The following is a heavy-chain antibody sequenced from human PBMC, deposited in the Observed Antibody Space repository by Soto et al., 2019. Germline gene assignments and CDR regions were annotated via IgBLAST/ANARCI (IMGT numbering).Heavy chain of an antibody. D-gene: IGHD2-21*02. CDR2: INAGNGNT. J-gene: IGHJ6*01. CDR1: GYTFTSYA. V-gene: IGHV1-3*01. Sequence: ASVKVSCKASGYTFTSYAMHWVRQAPGQRLEWMGWINAGNGNTKYSQKFQGRVTITRDTSASTAYMELRSLSSDHTAVYYFARGGDVPYYYYGMDVWGQGTTVTVSS. CDR3: ARGGDVPYYYYGMDV.